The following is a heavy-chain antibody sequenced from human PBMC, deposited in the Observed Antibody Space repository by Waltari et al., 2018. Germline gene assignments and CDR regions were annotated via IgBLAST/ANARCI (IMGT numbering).Heavy chain of an antibody. J-gene: IGHJ6*02. V-gene: IGHV3-21*02. CDR3: AREGAEQWVVEDYGMDV. CDR1: GFKFSAYA. Sequence: EVQLVESGGGLVKPGGSLRLSCVASGFKFSAYAMNWVRQAPGKEVEWVSCISSSSSFMDYADTVRGRFTVSRDNAKNTLYLQMDTLRAEDTAVYYCAREGAEQWVVEDYGMDVWGQGTTVTVSS. D-gene: IGHD6-19*01. CDR2: ISSSSSFM.